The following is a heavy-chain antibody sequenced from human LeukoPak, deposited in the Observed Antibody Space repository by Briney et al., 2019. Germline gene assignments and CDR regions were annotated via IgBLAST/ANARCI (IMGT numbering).Heavy chain of an antibody. CDR1: GFTFSSYA. CDR2: ISYDGSNK. V-gene: IGHV3-30-3*01. J-gene: IGHJ4*02. Sequence: PGRSLRLSCAASGFTFSSYAMHWVRQAPGKGLEWVAVISYDGSNKYYADSVKGRFTISRDNSKNTLYLQMNSLRAEDTAVYYCARIIAVAEDFDYWGQGTLVTVSS. D-gene: IGHD6-19*01. CDR3: ARIIAVAEDFDY.